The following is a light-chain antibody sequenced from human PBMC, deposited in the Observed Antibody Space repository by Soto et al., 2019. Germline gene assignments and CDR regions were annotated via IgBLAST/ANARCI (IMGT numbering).Light chain of an antibody. J-gene: IGLJ2*01. CDR2: SNN. CDR3: AAWDDSLNGHVV. V-gene: IGLV1-44*01. Sequence: QSVLTQPPSASGTPGQRVTISCSGSISNIGSNTVNWYQQLPGTAPKLLIYSNNQRPSGVPDRFSGSKSGTSASLAISGLQSEDEADYYYAAWDDSLNGHVVFGGGTKLTVL. CDR1: ISNIGSNT.